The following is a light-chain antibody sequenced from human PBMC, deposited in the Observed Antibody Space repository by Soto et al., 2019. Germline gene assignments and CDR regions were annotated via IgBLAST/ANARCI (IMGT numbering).Light chain of an antibody. CDR3: QVWDSSSDHVV. Sequence: SYELTQPPSVSVAPGKTARITCGGNNIGSKSVHWYQQKPGQAPVLVIYYDSERPSGIPERFSGSNSGNTATLTISRVEAGDEADYYCQVWDSSSDHVVFGGGTNVTVL. CDR2: YDS. J-gene: IGLJ2*01. V-gene: IGLV3-21*04. CDR1: NIGSKS.